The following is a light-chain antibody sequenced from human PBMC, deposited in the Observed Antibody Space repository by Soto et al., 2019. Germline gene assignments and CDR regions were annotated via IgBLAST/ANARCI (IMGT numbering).Light chain of an antibody. Sequence: EIVLTQSPGTLSLSLGERATLSCRASQSVSSNYLAWYQQKPGQAPRLLIYGASSRATGIPDRFSGRGSGTDFTLTISRLEPEDFAVYYCQQYGSSPLTFGGGTKVEIK. CDR3: QQYGSSPLT. CDR2: GAS. CDR1: QSVSSNY. V-gene: IGKV3-20*01. J-gene: IGKJ4*01.